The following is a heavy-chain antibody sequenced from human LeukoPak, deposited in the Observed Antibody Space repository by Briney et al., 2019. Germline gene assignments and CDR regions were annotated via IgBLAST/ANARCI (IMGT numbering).Heavy chain of an antibody. CDR3: VRSPRSYSYGQLDY. D-gene: IGHD5-18*01. CDR1: GFTFSSYW. CDR2: IASDGSST. Sequence: GGSLRLSCAASGFTFSSYWMNWVRQAPGKGLVWVSRIASDGSSTTYADSVKGRFTISRDNAKNSLYLQMNSLRAEDTAVYYCVRSPRSYSYGQLDYWGQGTLVTVSS. J-gene: IGHJ4*02. V-gene: IGHV3-74*01.